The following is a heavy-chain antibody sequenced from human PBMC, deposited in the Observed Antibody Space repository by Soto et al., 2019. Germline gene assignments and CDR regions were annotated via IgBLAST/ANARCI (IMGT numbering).Heavy chain of an antibody. CDR3: AKARGDDGAFDI. CDR2: ISWNSGSI. V-gene: IGHV3-9*01. CDR1: GFTFDDYA. J-gene: IGHJ3*02. Sequence: GGPLRLSCAASGFTFDDYALHWVRQAPGKGLEWVSGISWNSGSIGYADSVKGRFTTSRDNAKNSLYLQMNSLRAEDTALYYCAKARGDDGAFDIWGQGTMVTVSS. D-gene: IGHD4-17*01.